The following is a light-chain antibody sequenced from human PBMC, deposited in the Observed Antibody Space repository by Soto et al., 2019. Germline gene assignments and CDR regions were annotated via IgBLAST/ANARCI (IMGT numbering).Light chain of an antibody. Sequence: VMTQPLLSLSVASGQPATISCTYSQRLLHITGESILFWYHQKPGQAPQLLIYDVSTRVAGVPDRFSGSGSGTDFTLEISRVQSEDVVVYYCMQNNHRPPTFGQGTRV. CDR2: DVS. J-gene: IGKJ1*01. CDR3: MQNNHRPPT. V-gene: IGKV2-29*03. CDR1: QRLLHITGESI.